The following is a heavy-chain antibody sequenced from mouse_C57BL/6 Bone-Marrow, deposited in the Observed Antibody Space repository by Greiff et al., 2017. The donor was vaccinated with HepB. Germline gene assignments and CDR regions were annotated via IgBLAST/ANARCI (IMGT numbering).Heavy chain of an antibody. CDR3: TRSLDSSGTGFAY. CDR2: IYPGNSDT. V-gene: IGHV1-5*01. CDR1: GYTFTSYW. J-gene: IGHJ3*01. D-gene: IGHD3-2*02. Sequence: EVQLQQSGTVLARPGASVKMSCKTSGYTFTSYWMHWVKQRPGQGLEWIGAIYPGNSDTSYNQKFKGKAKLTAVTSASTAYMELSSLTNEDSAVYYCTRSLDSSGTGFAYWGQGTLVTVSA.